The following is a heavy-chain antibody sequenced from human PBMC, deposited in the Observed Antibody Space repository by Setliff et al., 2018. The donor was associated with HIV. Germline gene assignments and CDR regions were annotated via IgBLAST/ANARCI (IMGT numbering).Heavy chain of an antibody. Sequence: PSETLSLTCTASYDTISTADYYWSWIRQPPGKGLEWIGFVSYTGTTRYSPSLKSRITISIDTSKNQFSLQLSSVTAADTAVYYCARQGAGYYYDSSEYYTGNGFDMWGQGTMVTVSS. J-gene: IGHJ3*02. CDR1: YDTISTADYY. D-gene: IGHD3-22*01. CDR2: VSYTGTT. CDR3: ARQGAGYYYDSSEYYTGNGFDM. V-gene: IGHV4-30-4*01.